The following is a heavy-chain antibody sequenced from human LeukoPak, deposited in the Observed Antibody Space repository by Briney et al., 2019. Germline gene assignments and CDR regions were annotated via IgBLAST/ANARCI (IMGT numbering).Heavy chain of an antibody. D-gene: IGHD3-22*01. Sequence: PSETLSLTCTVSGGSISSYYWSWIRQPPGKGLEWIGYIYYSGSTNYNPSLKSRVTISVDTSKNQFSLKLSSVTAADTAVYYCARGRDYYDSSGAYYFDYWGQGTLVTVSS. CDR1: GGSISSYY. V-gene: IGHV4-59*08. CDR2: IYYSGST. CDR3: ARGRDYYDSSGAYYFDY. J-gene: IGHJ4*02.